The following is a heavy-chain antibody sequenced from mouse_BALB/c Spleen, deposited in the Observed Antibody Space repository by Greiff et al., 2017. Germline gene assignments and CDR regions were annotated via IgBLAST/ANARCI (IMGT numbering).Heavy chain of an antibody. V-gene: IGHV1S81*02. CDR2: INPSNGGT. CDR1: GYTFTSYY. CDR3: TRLLRYWYFDV. Sequence: QVQLKQSGAELVKPGASVKLSCKASGYTFTSYYIYWVKQRPGQGLEWIGEINPSNGGTNFNEKFKSKATLTVDKSSSTAYMQLSSLTSEDSAVYYCTRLLRYWYFDVWGAGTTVTVSS. D-gene: IGHD1-1*01. J-gene: IGHJ1*01.